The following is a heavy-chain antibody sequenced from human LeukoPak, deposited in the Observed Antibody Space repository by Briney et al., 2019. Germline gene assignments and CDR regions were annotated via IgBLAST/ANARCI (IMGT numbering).Heavy chain of an antibody. CDR1: GFTFSSYS. CDR3: ARDAYYYDSSGYPDY. CDR2: ISSSSSYM. D-gene: IGHD3-22*01. V-gene: IGHV3-21*01. Sequence: GGSLRLSCAASGFTFSSYSMNWVRQAPGKGLEWVSSISSSSSYMYYADSVKGRFTISRDNAKNSLYLQMNSLRAEDTAVYYCARDAYYYDSSGYPDYWGQGTLVTVSS. J-gene: IGHJ4*02.